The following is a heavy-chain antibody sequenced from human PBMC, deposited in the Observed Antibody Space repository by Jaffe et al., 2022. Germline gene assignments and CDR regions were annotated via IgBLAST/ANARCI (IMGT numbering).Heavy chain of an antibody. CDR3: ARDGVVDIVGYEVLDY. CDR2: IYHSGST. V-gene: IGHV4-38-2*02. CDR1: GYSISSGYY. Sequence: QVQLQESGPGLVKPSETLSLTCAVSGYSISSGYYWGWIRQPPGKGLEWIGSIYHSGSTYYNPSLKSRVTISVDTSKNQFSLKLSSVTAADTAVYYCARDGVVDIVGYEVLDYWGQGTLVTVSS. D-gene: IGHD5-12*01. J-gene: IGHJ4*02.